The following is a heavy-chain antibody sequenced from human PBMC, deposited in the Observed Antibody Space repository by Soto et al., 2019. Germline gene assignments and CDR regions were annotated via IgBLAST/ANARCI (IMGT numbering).Heavy chain of an antibody. CDR1: RVAFSKFI. V-gene: IGHV1-69*13. D-gene: IGHD6-19*01. CDR3: AKVRYSSPMGYYYGMDV. Sequence: ASVKVSCKASRVAFSKFIVTWVRQAPGFGLEWVGGIIPIFGTANYAQKFQGRVTITADESTSTSYMEVNNLRSEDTAVYYCAKVRYSSPMGYYYGMDVWGQGTTVTVS. CDR2: IIPIFGTA. J-gene: IGHJ6*02.